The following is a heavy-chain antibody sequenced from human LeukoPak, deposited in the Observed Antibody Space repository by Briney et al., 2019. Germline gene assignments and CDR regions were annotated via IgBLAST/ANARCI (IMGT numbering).Heavy chain of an antibody. D-gene: IGHD5-12*01. CDR1: GFIFSSYW. CDR2: ISGDGSIT. CDR3: AKDDAWLRFLY. J-gene: IGHJ4*02. Sequence: PGGSLRLSCAASGFIFSSYWMHWVRQVPGKGLEWVSRISGDGSITNYADSVKGRFTISRDNSKNTLYLQMNSLRAEDTAIYYCAKDDAWLRFLYWGQGTLVTVSS. V-gene: IGHV3-74*01.